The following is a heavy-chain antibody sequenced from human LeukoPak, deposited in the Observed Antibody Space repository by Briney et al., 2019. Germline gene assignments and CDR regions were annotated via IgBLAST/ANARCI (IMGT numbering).Heavy chain of an antibody. CDR2: TNHSGGT. V-gene: IGHV4-34*01. Sequence: SETLSLTCDVYGGSFSGYYWSWIRQHPGKGLEWIGETNHSGGTNNNPSHKSRVTISVDTSKNQFSLKLSSVTAADTAVYYCARECVRGLRYFVWLLTENWFDPWGQGTLVTVSS. D-gene: IGHD3-9*01. CDR3: ARECVRGLRYFVWLLTENWFDP. CDR1: GGSFSGYY. J-gene: IGHJ5*02.